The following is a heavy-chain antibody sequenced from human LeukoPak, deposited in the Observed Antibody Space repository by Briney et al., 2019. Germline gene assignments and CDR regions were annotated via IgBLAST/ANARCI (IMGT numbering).Heavy chain of an antibody. Sequence: SVKVSCKASGGTFSGYAVIWVRQAPVQGLEWMGGTVPLKYAQKFQGRVTFTTDESTSTAFMELSSLTSEDTAVYFCARAPYGVYSGDFYSYYMDVWGKGTTVTVSS. D-gene: IGHD4/OR15-4a*01. CDR2: TVPL. CDR1: GGTFSGYA. J-gene: IGHJ6*03. V-gene: IGHV1-69*05. CDR3: ARAPYGVYSGDFYSYYMDV.